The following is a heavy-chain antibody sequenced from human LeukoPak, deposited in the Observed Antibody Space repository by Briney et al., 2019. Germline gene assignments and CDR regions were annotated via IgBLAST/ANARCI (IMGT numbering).Heavy chain of an antibody. J-gene: IGHJ4*02. V-gene: IGHV4-39*07. Sequence: PSETLSLTCTVSGGSISSSSYYWGWIRQPPGKGLEWIGYIYYSGSTYYNPSLKSRVTISVDTSKNQFSLKLSSVTAADTAVYYCARAGGSYSPTRPFDYWGQGTLVTVSS. CDR2: IYYSGST. CDR1: GGSISSSSYY. D-gene: IGHD1-26*01. CDR3: ARAGGSYSPTRPFDY.